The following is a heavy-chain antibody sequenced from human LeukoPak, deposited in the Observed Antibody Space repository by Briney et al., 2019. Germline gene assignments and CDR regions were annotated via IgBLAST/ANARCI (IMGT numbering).Heavy chain of an antibody. CDR2: IKQDGSEK. J-gene: IGHJ4*02. D-gene: IGHD2-15*01. Sequence: GGSLRLSCAASGFTFSSYWINWVRQAPGKGLEWVANIKQDGSEKYYVDSVKGRFTISRDNAKNSLYLQMNSLRAEDTAVYYCAKSGLNRFDYWGQGTRVTVSS. CDR1: GFTFSSYW. CDR3: AKSGLNRFDY. V-gene: IGHV3-7*03.